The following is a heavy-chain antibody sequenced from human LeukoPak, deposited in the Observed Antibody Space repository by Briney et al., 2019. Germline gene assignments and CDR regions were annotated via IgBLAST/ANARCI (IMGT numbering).Heavy chain of an antibody. J-gene: IGHJ3*02. D-gene: IGHD2-2*02. CDR1: XXXISSYY. CDR3: ARVGGDIVVVPAAIGAFDI. V-gene: IGHV4-59*01. Sequence: SETLSLTXTXSXXXISSYYWSRIRQPPGKGLEWIGYIYYSGSTNYNPSLKSRVTISVDTSKNQFSLKLSSVTAADTAVYYCARVGGDIVVVPAAIGAFDIWGQGTMVTVSS. CDR2: IYYSGST.